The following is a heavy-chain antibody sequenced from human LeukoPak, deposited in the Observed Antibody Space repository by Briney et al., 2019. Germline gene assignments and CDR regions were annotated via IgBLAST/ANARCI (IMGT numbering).Heavy chain of an antibody. CDR1: GFPFSSYG. D-gene: IGHD3-3*01. Sequence: QSGGSLRLSCAASGFPFSSYGMHWVRQAPGKGPEWVAVISHDGSNKYYADSVKGRFTISRDNSKNTLYLQMNSLRAEDTAVYYCARESDYDFLHHYDYWGQGTLVTVSS. J-gene: IGHJ4*02. V-gene: IGHV3-30*03. CDR2: ISHDGSNK. CDR3: ARESDYDFLHHYDY.